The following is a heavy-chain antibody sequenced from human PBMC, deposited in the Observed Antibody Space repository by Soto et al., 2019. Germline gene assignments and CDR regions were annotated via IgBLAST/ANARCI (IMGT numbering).Heavy chain of an antibody. J-gene: IGHJ5*02. V-gene: IGHV4-59*01. CDR2: AYYSGDT. CDR1: GGSIRRYY. CDR3: ARDRSTYGRGGTGEVNENWFDP. D-gene: IGHD2-8*01. Sequence: LALTCSVSGGSIRRYYWSLIRQPPLKGLEWVGYAYYSGDTGYNPSLQSRVTMAVDTSKNKASLKLTSVTAADTAVYYCARDRSTYGRGGTGEVNENWFDPWGQGALVPVSS.